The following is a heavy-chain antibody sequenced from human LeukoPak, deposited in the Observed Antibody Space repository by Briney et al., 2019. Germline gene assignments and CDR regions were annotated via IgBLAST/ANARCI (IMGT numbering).Heavy chain of an antibody. D-gene: IGHD1-26*01. V-gene: IGHV4-59*08. J-gene: IGHJ4*02. Sequence: PSETLSLTCTVSGGSISSYYWSWIRQPPGKGLEWIGYIYYSGSTNYNPSLKSRVTISVDTSKNQFSLKLSSVTAADTAVYYCARSGSRDQTDYWGQGTLVTVSS. CDR1: GGSISSYY. CDR3: ARSGSRDQTDY. CDR2: IYYSGST.